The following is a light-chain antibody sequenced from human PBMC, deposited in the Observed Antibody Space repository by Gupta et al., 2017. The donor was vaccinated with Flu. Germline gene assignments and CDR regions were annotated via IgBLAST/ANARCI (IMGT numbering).Light chain of an antibody. J-gene: IGLJ3*02. Sequence: SITISCTGTTSDVGGYNYVSWYQHHPAKAPKLILYEVTKRPAGVSSRFSGSKSDNTASLTISGPQAEDEADYYCSSDASGSRWVFGGGTKLTVL. CDR3: SSDASGSRWV. V-gene: IGLV2-14*01. CDR2: EVT. CDR1: TSDVGGYNY.